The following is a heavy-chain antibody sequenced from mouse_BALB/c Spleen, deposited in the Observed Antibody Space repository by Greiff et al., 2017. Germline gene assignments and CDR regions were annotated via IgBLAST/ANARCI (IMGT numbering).Heavy chain of an antibody. CDR1: GFTFSSYT. CDR2: ISSGGSYT. CDR3: TREGNDYGAMDY. V-gene: IGHV5-6-4*01. Sequence: EVKLVESGGGLVKPGGSLKLSCAASGFTFSSYTMSWVRQTPEKRLEWVATISSGGSYTYYPDSVKGRFTISRDNAKNTLYLQMSSLKSEDTAMYDGTREGNDYGAMDYWGQGTSVTVSS. J-gene: IGHJ4*01.